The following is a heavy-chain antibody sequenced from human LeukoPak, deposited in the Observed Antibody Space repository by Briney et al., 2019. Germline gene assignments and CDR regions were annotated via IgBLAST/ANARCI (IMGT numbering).Heavy chain of an antibody. D-gene: IGHD4-11*01. CDR1: GGSISSGNYY. V-gene: IGHV4-61*02. J-gene: IGHJ4*02. CDR2: IYTSGST. Sequence: SQTLSLTCTVSGGSISSGNYYWSWIRQPAGKGLEWIGRIYTSGSTNYNPSLNSRVTISIDTSKNQFSLKLSSVTAADTAVYYCASLQNGGYSNYAIGYWGQGTLVTVSS. CDR3: ASLQNGGYSNYAIGY.